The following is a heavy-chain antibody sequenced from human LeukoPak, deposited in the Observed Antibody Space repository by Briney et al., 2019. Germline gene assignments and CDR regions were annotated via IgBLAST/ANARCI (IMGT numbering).Heavy chain of an antibody. D-gene: IGHD6-19*01. Sequence: ASVKVSCKASGYTFTSYDINWVRQATGQGLEWMGWMNPNSGNTGYAQKFQGRVTMTRNTSISTAYMELSSLRSEDTAVYYCASSPGYRSGWFYRYYYYGMDVWVQGTTVTVSS. V-gene: IGHV1-8*01. CDR2: MNPNSGNT. CDR1: GYTFTSYD. CDR3: ASSPGYRSGWFYRYYYYGMDV. J-gene: IGHJ6*02.